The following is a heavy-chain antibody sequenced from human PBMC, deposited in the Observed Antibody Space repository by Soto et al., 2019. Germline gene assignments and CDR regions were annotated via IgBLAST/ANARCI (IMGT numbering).Heavy chain of an antibody. D-gene: IGHD5-12*01. CDR3: ARLPYSYSGYDETYFDY. Sequence: SETLSLTWTVSEGSSSSYRGSWIRQPAGKGLEWIGRIYTSGSTNYNPSLKSRVTMSVDTSKKQFSLKLSSVTAADTAVYYCARLPYSYSGYDETYFDYWGQGTLVTVSS. V-gene: IGHV4-4*07. CDR2: IYTSGST. J-gene: IGHJ4*02. CDR1: EGSSSSYR.